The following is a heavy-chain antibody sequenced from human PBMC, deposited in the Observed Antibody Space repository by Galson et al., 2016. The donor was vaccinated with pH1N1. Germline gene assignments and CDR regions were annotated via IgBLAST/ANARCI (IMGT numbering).Heavy chain of an antibody. D-gene: IGHD3-3*01. V-gene: IGHV4-34*01. J-gene: IGHJ4*02. Sequence: LSLTCAVYGESFNNFYWSWIRQPPGKGLEWIGAIHESGNANCNTSLQSRVSISIDTSKKHFSLNLNSVTAADTAVYYCVRVFLEGLYGHNTGVFDFWGQGTLVTVSS. CDR1: GESFNNFY. CDR3: VRVFLEGLYGHNTGVFDF. CDR2: IHESGNA.